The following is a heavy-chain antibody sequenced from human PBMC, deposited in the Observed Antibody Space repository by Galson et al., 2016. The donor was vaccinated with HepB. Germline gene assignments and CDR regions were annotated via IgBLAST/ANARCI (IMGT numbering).Heavy chain of an antibody. Sequence: ETLSLTCAVYGGSFSGYYWSWIRQPPGKGLEWIGAINHSGSTNYNPSLKSQVTMSVDTSQNQFSLKLNSVTAADTAVYYCARSGSSTWPFDPWGQGTLVTVSS. CDR3: ARSGSSTWPFDP. V-gene: IGHV4-34*01. CDR2: INHSGST. D-gene: IGHD3-10*01. CDR1: GGSFSGYY. J-gene: IGHJ5*02.